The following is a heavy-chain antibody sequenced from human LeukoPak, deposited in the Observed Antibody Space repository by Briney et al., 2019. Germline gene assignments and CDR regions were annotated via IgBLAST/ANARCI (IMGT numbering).Heavy chain of an antibody. D-gene: IGHD3-3*02. V-gene: IGHV3-23*01. CDR1: QFTFSGYA. Sequence: PGGSLRLSCAASQFTFSGYAMSWVRQAPGKGLQWVAGIGGDGGTYYADSVKGRFTISKDNSKDTLYLQMHSLRAEDTAIYYCAKDAPYPFFDWPQIGGQGTLVTVSS. CDR2: IGGDGGT. CDR3: AKDAPYPFFDWPQI. J-gene: IGHJ4*02.